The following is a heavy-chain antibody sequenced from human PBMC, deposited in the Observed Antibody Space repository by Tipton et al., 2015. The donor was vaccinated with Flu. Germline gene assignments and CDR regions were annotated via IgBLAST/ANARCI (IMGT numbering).Heavy chain of an antibody. Sequence: TLSLTCTVSGGSIGSGGYYWSWIRQHPGKGLEWIGYIYYSGSTYYNPSLKSRVTISVDTSKNQFSLKLSSVTAADTAVYYCAREKQWLGHYFDYWGQGTLVTVSS. CDR2: IYYSGST. V-gene: IGHV4-31*03. J-gene: IGHJ4*02. CDR3: AREKQWLGHYFDY. CDR1: GGSIGSGGYY. D-gene: IGHD6-19*01.